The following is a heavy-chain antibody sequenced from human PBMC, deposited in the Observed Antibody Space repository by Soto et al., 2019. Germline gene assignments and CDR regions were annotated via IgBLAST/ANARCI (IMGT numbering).Heavy chain of an antibody. D-gene: IGHD2-21*02. Sequence: QVQLVQSGAEVKKPGASVKVSCKASGYTFTSYGISWVRQAPGQGLEWMGWISAYNGNTNYAQKLQGRGTMTTDTSRSIAYMELRSVRHDDTAVYVCARDRDYCGGDCYRPHYSYGMDVWGQGTTVTVSS. CDR3: ARDRDYCGGDCYRPHYSYGMDV. J-gene: IGHJ6*02. CDR1: GYTFTSYG. CDR2: ISAYNGNT. V-gene: IGHV1-18*04.